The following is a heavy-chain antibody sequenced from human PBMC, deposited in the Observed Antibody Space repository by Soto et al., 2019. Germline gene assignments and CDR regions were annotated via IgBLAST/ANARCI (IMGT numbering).Heavy chain of an antibody. Sequence: GGSLRLSCAASGFTFSSYAMSWVRQAPGKGLEWVSAISGSGGSTYYADSVKGRFTISRDNSKNTLYLQMNSLRAEDTAVYYCAILIAVAGTGDYWGQGTLVTVSS. CDR1: GFTFSSYA. CDR2: ISGSGGST. J-gene: IGHJ4*02. V-gene: IGHV3-23*01. D-gene: IGHD6-19*01. CDR3: AILIAVAGTGDY.